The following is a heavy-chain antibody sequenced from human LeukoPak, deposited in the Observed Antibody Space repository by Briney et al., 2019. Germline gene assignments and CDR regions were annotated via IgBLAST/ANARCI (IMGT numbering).Heavy chain of an antibody. J-gene: IGHJ3*02. V-gene: IGHV3-72*01. Sequence: GGSLRLSCAASGFIFSDHYMDWVRQAPGKGLEWVARSRNKANSYSTVYAASVQGRSTISRDESKNSLYLQMNSLITEDTAVYFCARGFHSFDIWGQGTMVTVSS. CDR2: SRNKANSYST. CDR1: GFIFSDHY. CDR3: ARGFHSFDI.